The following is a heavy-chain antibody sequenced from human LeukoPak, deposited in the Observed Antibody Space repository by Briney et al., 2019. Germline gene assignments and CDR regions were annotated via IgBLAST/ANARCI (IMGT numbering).Heavy chain of an antibody. CDR1: GFTFSNYW. V-gene: IGHV3-7*01. CDR2: IKQDGSEK. CDR3: AREGRYSTSSEY. J-gene: IGHJ4*02. Sequence: GESLRLSCVASGFTFSNYWMSWVRQAPGKGLEWVANIKQDGSEKYYVDSVKGRFTISRDNAKNSLYLQMNSLRAEDTAVYYCAREGRYSTSSEYWGQGTLVTVSS. D-gene: IGHD6-6*01.